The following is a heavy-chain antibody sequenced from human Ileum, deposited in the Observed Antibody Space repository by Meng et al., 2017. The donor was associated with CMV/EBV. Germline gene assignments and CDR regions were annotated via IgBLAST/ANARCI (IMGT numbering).Heavy chain of an antibody. D-gene: IGHD6-19*01. J-gene: IGHJ4*02. CDR2: IYWDDHK. CDR1: GFSLHTNAVG. CDR3: AHGSGWLCDF. Sequence: LTCPFSGFSLHTNAVGVGWFRQPPGQALEWLAFIYWDDHKYYNASLQSRLTINKDTSKNHVVLTMTNMDPVDTATYYCAHGSGWLCDFWGQGILVTVSS. V-gene: IGHV2-5*02.